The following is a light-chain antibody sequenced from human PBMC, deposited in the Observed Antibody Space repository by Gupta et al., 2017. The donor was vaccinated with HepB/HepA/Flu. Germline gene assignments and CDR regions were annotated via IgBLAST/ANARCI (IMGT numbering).Light chain of an antibody. Sequence: QSVLTLPPSLSGAPGQRVTISCTGNSSNIGEGYGVHWYQQPAVTAPKLLIYGHSNRTSGVPDRFSGSRSGASASLAITGLKAEDEADYYGQSDDSSLNVVFGGGTKLTVL. CDR2: GHS. V-gene: IGLV1-40*01. CDR1: SSNIGEGYG. CDR3: QSDDSSLNVV. J-gene: IGLJ2*01.